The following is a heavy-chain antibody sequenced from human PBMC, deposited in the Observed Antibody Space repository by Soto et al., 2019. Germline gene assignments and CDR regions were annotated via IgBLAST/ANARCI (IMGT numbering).Heavy chain of an antibody. Sequence: QVQLVQSGAEVKKPGASVKVSCKASGYTFTSYAMHWVRQAPGQRLEWMGWINAGNGNTKYSQKFQGRVTITRDTSASTAYMELSSLRSEDTAVYYCARQISPAAPGRSYNWFDPWGQGTLVTVSS. CDR1: GYTFTSYA. CDR3: ARQISPAAPGRSYNWFDP. V-gene: IGHV1-3*01. CDR2: INAGNGNT. J-gene: IGHJ5*02. D-gene: IGHD2-2*01.